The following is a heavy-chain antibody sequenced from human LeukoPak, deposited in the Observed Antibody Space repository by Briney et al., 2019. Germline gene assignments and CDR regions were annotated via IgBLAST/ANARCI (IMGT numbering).Heavy chain of an antibody. Sequence: TGESLTLSCAASTLTLSSNYMGWVRQAPEKGLEWDSVIYSGESTYFPDSVKGRFTISRDNSKNTLYLQMKSLGAEDTALYSCPRDSVAATEYYYYGMDVWGQGSTATV. CDR3: PRDSVAATEYYYYGMDV. J-gene: IGHJ6*01. D-gene: IGHD1-26*01. CDR2: IYSGEST. CDR1: TLTLSSNY. V-gene: IGHV3-66*01.